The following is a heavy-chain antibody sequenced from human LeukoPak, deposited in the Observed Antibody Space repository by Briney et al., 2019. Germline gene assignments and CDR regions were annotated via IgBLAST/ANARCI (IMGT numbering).Heavy chain of an antibody. Sequence: GASVKVSCKASGGTFSSYAISWVRQAPGQGLEWMGGIIPIFGTANYAQKFQGRVTITTDESTSIAYMELSSLRSEDTAVYYCARDRYDSSGYFDYWGQGTLVTVSS. CDR2: IIPIFGTA. CDR3: ARDRYDSSGYFDY. V-gene: IGHV1-69*05. D-gene: IGHD3-22*01. J-gene: IGHJ4*02. CDR1: GGTFSSYA.